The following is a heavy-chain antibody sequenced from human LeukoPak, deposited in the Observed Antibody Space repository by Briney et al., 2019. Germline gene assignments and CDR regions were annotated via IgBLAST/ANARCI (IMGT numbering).Heavy chain of an antibody. CDR2: IKQDGSEK. J-gene: IGHJ6*03. CDR3: ARDLGEQITMVRVDYYYYYYMDV. CDR1: GFTFSSYW. Sequence: GGSLRLSCAASGFTFSSYWMSWVRQAPGKGLEWVANIKQDGSEKYYVDSVKGRFTISRDNAKNSLYLQMNSLRAEDTAVYYCARDLGEQITMVRVDYYYYYYMDVWGKGTTVTVSS. V-gene: IGHV3-7*01. D-gene: IGHD3-10*01.